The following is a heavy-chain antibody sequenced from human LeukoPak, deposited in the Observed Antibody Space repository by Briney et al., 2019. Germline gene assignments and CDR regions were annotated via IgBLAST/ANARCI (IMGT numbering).Heavy chain of an antibody. J-gene: IGHJ6*02. D-gene: IGHD6-13*01. Sequence: SETLSLTCTVSGGSISSYYWSWIRQPPGKGLEWIGYIYYSGSTNYNPSLKGRVTISVDTSKNQFSLKLSSVTAADTAVYYCARLAAAGQNYYYGMDVWGQGTTVTVSS. V-gene: IGHV4-59*08. CDR2: IYYSGST. CDR3: ARLAAAGQNYYYGMDV. CDR1: GGSISSYY.